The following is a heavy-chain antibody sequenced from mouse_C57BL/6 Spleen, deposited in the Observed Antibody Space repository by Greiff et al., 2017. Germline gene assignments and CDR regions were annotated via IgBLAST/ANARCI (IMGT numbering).Heavy chain of an antibody. V-gene: IGHV1-82*01. Sequence: QVQLKESGPELVKPGASVKISCKASGYAFSSSWMNWVKQRPGKGLEWIGRIYPGDGDTNYNGKFKGKATLTADKSSSTAYMQLSSLTSEDSAVYFCARSGGYDVWFAYWGQGTLVTVSA. CDR3: ARSGGYDVWFAY. J-gene: IGHJ3*01. CDR2: IYPGDGDT. D-gene: IGHD2-2*01. CDR1: GYAFSSSW.